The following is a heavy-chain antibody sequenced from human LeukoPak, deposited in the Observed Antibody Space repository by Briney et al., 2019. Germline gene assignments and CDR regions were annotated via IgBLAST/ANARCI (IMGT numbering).Heavy chain of an antibody. J-gene: IGHJ6*03. Sequence: SETLSLTCAVYGGSFSGYYWSWIRQPPGKGLEWIGEINHSGSTNYNPSLKSRVTISVDTSKNQFSLKLSSVTAADTAVYYCARRRVVSHYMDVWGKGTTVTVSS. CDR3: ARRRVVSHYMDV. CDR1: GGSFSGYY. CDR2: INHSGST. V-gene: IGHV4-34*01. D-gene: IGHD6-6*01.